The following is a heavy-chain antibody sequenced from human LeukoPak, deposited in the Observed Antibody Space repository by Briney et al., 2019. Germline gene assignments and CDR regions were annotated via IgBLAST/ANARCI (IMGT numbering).Heavy chain of an antibody. V-gene: IGHV1-69*13. CDR1: GGTFSSYA. Sequence: GASVKVSCMASGGTFSSYAISWVRQAPGQGLEWMGGIIPIFGTANYAQKFQGRVTITADESTSTAYMELSSLRSEDTAVYYCARGTFGVVISGGAFDIWGQGTMVTVSS. J-gene: IGHJ3*02. D-gene: IGHD3-3*01. CDR3: ARGTFGVVISGGAFDI. CDR2: IIPIFGTA.